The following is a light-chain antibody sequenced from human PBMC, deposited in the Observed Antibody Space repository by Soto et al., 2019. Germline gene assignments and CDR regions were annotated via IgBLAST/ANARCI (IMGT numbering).Light chain of an antibody. CDR1: QSISSW. Sequence: HVTRSPSTLSASVLYMCTITFRASQSISSWLAWYQQKPGKAPKLLIFDAFSLESGVPSRCSGSRSGTEFTLTISSLQPDDYATYYCQQYNSYSPLTFGGGTKVDIK. CDR3: QQYNSYSPLT. J-gene: IGKJ4*01. CDR2: DAF. V-gene: IGKV1-5*01.